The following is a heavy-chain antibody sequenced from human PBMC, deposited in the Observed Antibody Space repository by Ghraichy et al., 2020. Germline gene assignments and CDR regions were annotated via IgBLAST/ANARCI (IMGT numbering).Heavy chain of an antibody. J-gene: IGHJ6*02. CDR2: INHSGST. D-gene: IGHD2-21*02. CDR3: ARMGDRPLRYYYGMDV. V-gene: IGHV4-34*01. CDR1: GGSFSGYY. Sequence: SETLSLTCAVYGGSFSGYYWSWIRQPPGKGLEWIGEINHSGSTNYNPSLKSRVTISVDTSKNQFSLKLSSVTAADTAVYYCARMGDRPLRYYYGMDVWGQGTTVTVSS.